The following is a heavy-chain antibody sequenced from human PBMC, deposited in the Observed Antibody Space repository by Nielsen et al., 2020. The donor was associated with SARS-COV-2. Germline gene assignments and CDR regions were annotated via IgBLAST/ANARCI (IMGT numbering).Heavy chain of an antibody. CDR3: AKDRSVLRFLEWLPLGMDV. Sequence: GESLKISCAASGFTFSSYAMSWVRQAPGKGLEWVSAISGSGGSTYYADSVKGRFTISRDNSKNTLYLQMNSLRAEDTAVYYCAKDRSVLRFLEWLPLGMDVWGQGTTVTVS. CDR1: GFTFSSYA. D-gene: IGHD3-3*01. J-gene: IGHJ6*02. CDR2: ISGSGGST. V-gene: IGHV3-23*01.